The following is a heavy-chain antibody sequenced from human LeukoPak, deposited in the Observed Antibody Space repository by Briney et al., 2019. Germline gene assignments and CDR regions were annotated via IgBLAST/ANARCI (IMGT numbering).Heavy chain of an antibody. CDR1: GFTFSSHS. CDR3: ARGAYYYED. Sequence: GGSLKLSCAASGFTFSSHSMNWVRQAPGKGLEWVSYISSSSSTIYYADSVKGRFTISRDNAKNSLYLQMNSLRAEDTAVYYCARGAYYYEDWGQGTLVTVSS. CDR2: ISSSSSTI. D-gene: IGHD3-22*01. V-gene: IGHV3-48*01. J-gene: IGHJ4*02.